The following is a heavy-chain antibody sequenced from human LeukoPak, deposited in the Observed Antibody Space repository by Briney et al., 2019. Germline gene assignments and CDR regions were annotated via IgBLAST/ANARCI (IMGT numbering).Heavy chain of an antibody. J-gene: IGHJ4*02. CDR1: GYSFTSYW. CDR3: ARSLRLVRTGVYYFDY. CDR2: IYPGDSDT. Sequence: GESLKISCKGSGYSFTSYWIGWVRQMPGKGLEWMGIIYPGDSDTRYSPSFQGQVTISADKSISTAYLQWSSLKASDTAMYYCARSLRLVRTGVYYFDYWGQGTLVIVSS. D-gene: IGHD6-19*01. V-gene: IGHV5-51*01.